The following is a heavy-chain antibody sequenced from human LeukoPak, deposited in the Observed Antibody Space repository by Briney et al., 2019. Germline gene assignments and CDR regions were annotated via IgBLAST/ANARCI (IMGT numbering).Heavy chain of an antibody. D-gene: IGHD3-10*01. CDR2: IYYSGST. CDR1: GGSISSGDYY. J-gene: IGHJ4*02. CDR3: ARDPMVRGVIGGFDY. Sequence: PSETLSLTCTVSGGSISSGDYYWSWLRQPPGKGLEWIGYIYYSGSTYYNPSLKSRVTISVDTSKNQFSLKLSSVTAADTAVYYCARDPMVRGVIGGFDYWGQGTLVTVSS. V-gene: IGHV4-30-4*01.